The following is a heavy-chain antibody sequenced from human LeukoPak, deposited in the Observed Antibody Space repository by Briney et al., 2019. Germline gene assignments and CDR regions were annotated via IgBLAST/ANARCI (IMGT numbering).Heavy chain of an antibody. CDR1: GGSISSRSYY. V-gene: IGHV4-39*07. Sequence: SETLSLTCTVSGGSISSRSYYWGWIRQPPGKGLEWIGSIYYSGSTYYNPSLKSRVTISVDTSKNQFSLKLSSVTAADTAVYYCARDLQPPLENWFDPWGQGTLVTVSS. J-gene: IGHJ5*02. CDR3: ARDLQPPLENWFDP. CDR2: IYYSGST. D-gene: IGHD6-13*01.